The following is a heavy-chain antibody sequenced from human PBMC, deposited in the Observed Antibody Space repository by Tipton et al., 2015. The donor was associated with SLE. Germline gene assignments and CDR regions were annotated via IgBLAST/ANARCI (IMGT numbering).Heavy chain of an antibody. CDR1: GFTFSSYA. V-gene: IGHV3-23*01. D-gene: IGHD3-10*01. J-gene: IGHJ4*02. Sequence: GSLRLSCAASGFTFSSYAMSWVRQAPGKGLEWVSAISGSGGSTYYADSVKGRFTISRDNSKNTLYLQMNSLRAEDTAVYYCAKDDDHGSGSYYWGQGTLVTVSS. CDR2: ISGSGGST. CDR3: AKDDDHGSGSYY.